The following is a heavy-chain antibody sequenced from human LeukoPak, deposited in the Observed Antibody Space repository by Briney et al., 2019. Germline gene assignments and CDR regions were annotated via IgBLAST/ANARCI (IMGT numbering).Heavy chain of an antibody. CDR3: ARDWSSMGFEDWFDP. Sequence: ASVKVSCKASGYTFTGYYMHWVRQAPRQGLEWMGWINPNSGGTNYAQKFQGRVTMTRDTSISTAYMELSRLRSDDTAVYYCARDWSSMGFEDWFDPWGQGTLVTVSS. CDR2: INPNSGGT. J-gene: IGHJ5*02. D-gene: IGHD2/OR15-2a*01. V-gene: IGHV1-2*02. CDR1: GYTFTGYY.